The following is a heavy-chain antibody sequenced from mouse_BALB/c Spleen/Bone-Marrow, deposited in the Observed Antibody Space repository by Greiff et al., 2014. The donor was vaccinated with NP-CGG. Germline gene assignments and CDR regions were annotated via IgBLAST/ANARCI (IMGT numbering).Heavy chain of an antibody. D-gene: IGHD1-2*01. CDR1: GITVSSYT. J-gene: IGHJ4*01. CDR3: ARHYGYVDAMDY. Sequence: EVQLQQSGGGLVKPGESLKSSCAASGITVSSYTMSWVRQTPEKRLEWVASITGGGTTYYPDSVEGRFTISRDNARNILYLQVSSLRSEDAAIYYCARHYGYVDAMDYWGQGTSVTVSS. CDR2: ITGGGTT. V-gene: IGHV5-6-5*01.